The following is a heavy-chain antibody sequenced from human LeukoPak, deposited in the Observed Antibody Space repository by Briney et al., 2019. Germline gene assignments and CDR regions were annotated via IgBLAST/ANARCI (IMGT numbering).Heavy chain of an antibody. D-gene: IGHD1-26*01. CDR1: GYTFTGYY. J-gene: IGHJ5*02. V-gene: IGHV1-2*06. CDR2: INPNSGGT. CDR3: ARSVKPVGAIGPFFDP. Sequence: GASVKVSCKASGYTFTGYYMHWVRQAPGQGLEWMGRINPNSGGTNYAQKFQGRVTMTRDTSISTAYMELSRLRSDDTAVYYCARSVKPVGAIGPFFDPWGQGTLVTVSS.